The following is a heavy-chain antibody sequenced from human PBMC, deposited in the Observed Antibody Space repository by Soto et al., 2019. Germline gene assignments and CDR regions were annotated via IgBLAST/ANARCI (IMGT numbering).Heavy chain of an antibody. D-gene: IGHD3-3*01. CDR2: IWYDGSNK. Sequence: QVQLVESGGGVVQPGRSLRLSCAASGFTFSSYGMHWVRQAPGKGLEWVAVIWYDGSNKYYADSVKGRFTISRDNSKNTLYLQMNSLRAEDTAVYYCAIDGVTIFGVVTEPSYYYYGMDVWGQGTTVTVSS. V-gene: IGHV3-33*01. J-gene: IGHJ6*02. CDR3: AIDGVTIFGVVTEPSYYYYGMDV. CDR1: GFTFSSYG.